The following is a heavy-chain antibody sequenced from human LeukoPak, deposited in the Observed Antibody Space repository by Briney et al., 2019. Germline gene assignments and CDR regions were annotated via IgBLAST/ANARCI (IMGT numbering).Heavy chain of an antibody. CDR2: IYYTGST. V-gene: IGHV4-39*01. CDR1: GASLSTSPYY. CDR3: ARVAGRYPVDHYMDV. J-gene: IGHJ6*03. Sequence: PSETLSLTCSVSGASLSTSPYYWGWIRQPPGKGLEWIGNIYYTGSTYYNVSLNSRVTISIDTSKNLFSLRLNSMTAADTAFYYCARVAGRYPVDHYMDVWGKGTTVTVSS. D-gene: IGHD3-16*02.